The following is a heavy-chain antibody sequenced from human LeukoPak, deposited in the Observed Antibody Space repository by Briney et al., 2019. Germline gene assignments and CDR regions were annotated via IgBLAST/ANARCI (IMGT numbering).Heavy chain of an antibody. D-gene: IGHD2-15*01. CDR1: GGSINNYY. CDR2: IYTRGNT. V-gene: IGHV4-4*07. Sequence: SETLSLTCSVSGGSINNYYWSWIRQPAGKGLEWIGRIYTRGNTNYSPSFKSRVTMSVDMSKNQFSLKLSSVTAADTAVYYCATCSGGSCYWGQGTLVTVSS. CDR3: ATCSGGSCY. J-gene: IGHJ4*02.